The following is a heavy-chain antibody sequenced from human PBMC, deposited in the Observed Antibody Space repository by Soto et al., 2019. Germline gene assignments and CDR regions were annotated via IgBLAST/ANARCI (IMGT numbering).Heavy chain of an antibody. V-gene: IGHV3-30*18. D-gene: IGHD3-10*01. CDR3: AKAGVYGMDV. J-gene: IGHJ6*02. Sequence: QVQLVESGGGVVQPGRSLRLSCAASGFTFSSYGMHWVRQAPGKGLEWVAVISYDGSNKYYADSVKGRFTISRDNSKNTLYLQMNSLRAEDTAVYYCAKAGVYGMDVWGQGPKVTVSS. CDR2: ISYDGSNK. CDR1: GFTFSSYG.